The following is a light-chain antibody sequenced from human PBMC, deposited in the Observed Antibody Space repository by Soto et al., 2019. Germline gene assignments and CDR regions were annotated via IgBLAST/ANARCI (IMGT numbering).Light chain of an antibody. CDR1: QSVSNNY. Sequence: EIVLTQSPGTLSLSPGERATLSCRASQSVSNNYLAWYQQKPGQAPRLLIYGASNRATGIPDRFSGSGSGTDFTLTISRLEPKDFAVYYCQQFSSYPLTFGGGTKVDIK. J-gene: IGKJ4*01. CDR2: GAS. CDR3: QQFSSYPLT. V-gene: IGKV3-20*01.